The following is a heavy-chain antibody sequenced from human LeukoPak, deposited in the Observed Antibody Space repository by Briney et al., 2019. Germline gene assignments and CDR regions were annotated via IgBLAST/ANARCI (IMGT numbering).Heavy chain of an antibody. D-gene: IGHD3-9*01. Sequence: PSQTLSLTCTVSGGSISSGGYYWSWIRQPPGKGLEWIGYIYYSGSTNYNPSLKSRVTISVDTSKNQFSLKLSSVTAADTAVYYCARSTLLLRYSVAFDPWGQGTLVTVSS. V-gene: IGHV4-61*08. CDR1: GGSISSGGYY. CDR3: ARSTLLLRYSVAFDP. CDR2: IYYSGST. J-gene: IGHJ5*02.